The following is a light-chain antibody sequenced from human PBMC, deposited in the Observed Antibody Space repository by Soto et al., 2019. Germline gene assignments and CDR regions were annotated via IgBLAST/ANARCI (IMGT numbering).Light chain of an antibody. CDR2: DTS. CDR1: QNIRTSN. J-gene: IGKJ5*01. CDR3: QQRSNWPLT. Sequence: EIVLTQSPGTLSLSPGERGNISCRASQNIRTSNLAWFQQKPDQAPRLLIYDTSSRATGTPDRFSGRGSGTDFTLTISRLEPEDFAVYYCQQRSNWPLTFGQGTRLEIK. V-gene: IGKV3D-20*02.